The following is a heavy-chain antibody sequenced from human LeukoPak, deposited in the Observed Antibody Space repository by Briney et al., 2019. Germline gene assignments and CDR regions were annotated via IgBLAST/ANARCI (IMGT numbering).Heavy chain of an antibody. J-gene: IGHJ4*02. D-gene: IGHD3-10*01. CDR2: IYSGGNT. V-gene: IGHV3-66*02. CDR1: GFTVSSNY. CDR3: ARDARYGEIDY. Sequence: GGSLRLSCAASGFTVSSNYMSWVRQAPGKGLEWVSIIYSGGNTYYADSVKGRFTISSDNSKNTLYLQMNSLRAADTAVYYCARDARYGEIDYWGQGTLVTVSS.